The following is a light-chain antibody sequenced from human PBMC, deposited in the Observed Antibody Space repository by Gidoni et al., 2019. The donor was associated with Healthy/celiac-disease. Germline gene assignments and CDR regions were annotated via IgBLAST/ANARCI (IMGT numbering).Light chain of an antibody. J-gene: IGKJ5*01. CDR2: GAS. V-gene: IGKV3-20*01. Sequence: EIVLTQSPGTLSLSPGERATLSCRASQSVSSSYLAWYQQKPGQAPRLLIYGASSRATGIPDRFSGSGSGTDFTLTISRLEPEDFAVYYCQQLRVFXQXTRLEIK. CDR1: QSVSSSY. CDR3: QQLRV.